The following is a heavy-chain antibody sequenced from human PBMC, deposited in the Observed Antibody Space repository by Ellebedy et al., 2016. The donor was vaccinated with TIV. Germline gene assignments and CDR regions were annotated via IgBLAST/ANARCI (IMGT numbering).Heavy chain of an antibody. CDR2: LFDTGNT. V-gene: IGHV4-39*01. CDR3: ARNVLIFTFDKWYSDL. CDR1: GGSISGSSYY. J-gene: IGHJ2*01. D-gene: IGHD3/OR15-3a*01. Sequence: SETLSLTCTVSGGSISGSSYYWGWIRQPPGTGLEWIGNLFDTGNTYYNPSLTSRVSISVDTSKNQFSLRLSSVTAADTAVYYCARNVLIFTFDKWYSDLWGRGTLVTVSS.